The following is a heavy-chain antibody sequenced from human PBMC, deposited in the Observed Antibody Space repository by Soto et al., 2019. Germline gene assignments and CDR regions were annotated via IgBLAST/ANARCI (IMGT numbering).Heavy chain of an antibody. J-gene: IGHJ4*02. Sequence: QVQLVESGGGVVQPGKSLTLSCAASGLTFSNYAFHWVRQAPGKGLEWVALISYDGSNKYYGGSVKGRFTISRDNSKNTVSLQMNSLRSDDAAVYFCARGDAIDNYDRSAAYWGQGTLVTVSS. CDR2: ISYDGSNK. CDR3: ARGDAIDNYDRSAAY. D-gene: IGHD3-22*01. V-gene: IGHV3-30-3*01. CDR1: GLTFSNYA.